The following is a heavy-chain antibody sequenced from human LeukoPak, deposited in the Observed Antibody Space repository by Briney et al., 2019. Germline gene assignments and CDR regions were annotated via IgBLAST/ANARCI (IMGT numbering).Heavy chain of an antibody. Sequence: ASVTVSCKASGYTFSSYGISWVRQAPGQGLEWMGWIRTYNGNTSYAQNLQGRVTMTTDTSTSTAYMQLRSLRSDDTAEYYCARGVNWFDPWGQGTLVTVSS. CDR3: ARGVNWFDP. CDR1: GYTFSSYG. CDR2: IRTYNGNT. V-gene: IGHV1-18*01. J-gene: IGHJ5*02.